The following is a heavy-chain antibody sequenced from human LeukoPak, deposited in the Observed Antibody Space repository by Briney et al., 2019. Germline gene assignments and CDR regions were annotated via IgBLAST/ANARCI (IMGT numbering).Heavy chain of an antibody. J-gene: IGHJ4*02. Sequence: ASVKVSCKVSGYTVTELSMHWVRQAPGKGLEWMGGFDPEDGETIYAQKFQGRVTMTEDTSTDTAYMELSSLRSEDTAVYYCAISPLVATISLGDYWGQGTLVTVSS. CDR3: AISPLVATISLGDY. D-gene: IGHD5-12*01. CDR2: FDPEDGET. CDR1: GYTVTELS. V-gene: IGHV1-24*01.